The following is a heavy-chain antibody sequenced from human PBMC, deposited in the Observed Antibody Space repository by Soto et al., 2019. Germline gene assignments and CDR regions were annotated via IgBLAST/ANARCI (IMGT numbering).Heavy chain of an antibody. CDR1: GGTFSSHT. J-gene: IGHJ2*01. Sequence: QAQLVQSGAEVKKPGSSVKVSCKASGGTFSSHTFSWMRQAPGQGLEWMGRIIPALGTATYAQKFQGRVTITADESATTVYMELNSLRSEDTAVYYCARPDFGDYWYFDLWGRGTLVTVSS. D-gene: IGHD4-17*01. CDR3: ARPDFGDYWYFDL. CDR2: IIPALGTA. V-gene: IGHV1-69*08.